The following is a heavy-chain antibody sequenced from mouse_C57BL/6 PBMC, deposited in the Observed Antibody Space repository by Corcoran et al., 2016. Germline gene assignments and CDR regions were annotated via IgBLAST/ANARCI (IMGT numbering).Heavy chain of an antibody. J-gene: IGHJ4*01. Sequence: EVQLQQSGPELVKPGASVKISCKASGYTFTDYYINWVKQSPGQGLEWIGCIDPRKGSTNYNQKFKGKATLTVDTSSSTAYMELRSLTSEDSAVYYCARSRQYYDYPYAMDYWGQGTSVTVSS. CDR1: GYTFTDYY. CDR2: IDPRKGST. V-gene: IGHV1-26*01. CDR3: ARSRQYYDYPYAMDY. D-gene: IGHD2-4*01.